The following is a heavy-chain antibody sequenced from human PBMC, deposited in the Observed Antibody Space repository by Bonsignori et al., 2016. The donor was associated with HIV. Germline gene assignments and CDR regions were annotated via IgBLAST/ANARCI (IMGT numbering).Heavy chain of an antibody. D-gene: IGHD4-17*01. J-gene: IGHJ4*02. V-gene: IGHV3-53*01. CDR3: ARRGNGDYKGPGPLGY. Sequence: VRQAPGKGLEWVSVIYSGGSTYYADSVKGRFTISRDNSKNTLYLQMNSLRAEDTAVYYCARRGNGDYKGPGPLGYWGQGTLVTVSS. CDR2: IYSGGST.